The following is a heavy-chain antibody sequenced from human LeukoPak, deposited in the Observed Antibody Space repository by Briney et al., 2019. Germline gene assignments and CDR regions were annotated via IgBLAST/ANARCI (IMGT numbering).Heavy chain of an antibody. J-gene: IGHJ4*02. Sequence: GGSLRLSCAASGFTVSSNHMNWVRQAPGKGLEWVAVISYDGSNKYYADSVKGRFTISRDNSKNTLYLQMNSLRPDDTAVYYCAREMVGAIYFDYWGQGTLVTVSS. D-gene: IGHD1-26*01. CDR1: GFTVSSNH. V-gene: IGHV3-30-3*01. CDR3: AREMVGAIYFDY. CDR2: ISYDGSNK.